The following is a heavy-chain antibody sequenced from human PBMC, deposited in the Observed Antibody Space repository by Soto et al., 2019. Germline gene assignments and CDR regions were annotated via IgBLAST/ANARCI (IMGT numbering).Heavy chain of an antibody. Sequence: QAHLVQSGAEVKMTGDSVQGSCKASGFVSTNHNFHWVRQAPGQSLEWMGRINAGNGNTQYSQNFQGRITFTTDPSASTAFIELTNLRFEDRAIYFCASDYGSHWRLWCQGTLVSVS. CDR3: ASDYGSHWRL. J-gene: IGHJ4*02. V-gene: IGHV1-3*01. D-gene: IGHD6-19*01. CDR1: GFVSTNHN. CDR2: INAGNGNT.